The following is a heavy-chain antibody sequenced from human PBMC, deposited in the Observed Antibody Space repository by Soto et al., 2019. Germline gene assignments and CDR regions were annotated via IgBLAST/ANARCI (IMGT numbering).Heavy chain of an antibody. J-gene: IGHJ6*02. CDR1: GGSISSYY. CDR3: ARAGYCSSTSCYGAYGMDV. V-gene: IGHV4-59*01. Sequence: LSLTCTVSGGSISSYYFSWIRHPPVKVLEWIGYIYYSGSTNYNPSLKSRVTISVDTSKNQFSLKLSSVTAADTAVYYCARAGYCSSTSCYGAYGMDVWGQGTTVTVSS. CDR2: IYYSGST. D-gene: IGHD2-2*01.